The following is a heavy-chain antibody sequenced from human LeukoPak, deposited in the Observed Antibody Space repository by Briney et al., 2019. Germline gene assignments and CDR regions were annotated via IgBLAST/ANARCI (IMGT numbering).Heavy chain of an antibody. CDR2: ISSDGSNT. CDR3: AKRGDGGAWYDY. CDR1: GFTFSSYW. J-gene: IGHJ4*02. Sequence: PGGSLRLSCAVSGFTFSSYWMDWLRQVPGKGLVWVSRISSDGSNTAYADSVKGRFTISRDNAKNTMYLQTSSLRDEDTAVYYCAKRGDGGAWYDYWGQGTLVIVSS. V-gene: IGHV3-74*01. D-gene: IGHD6-19*01.